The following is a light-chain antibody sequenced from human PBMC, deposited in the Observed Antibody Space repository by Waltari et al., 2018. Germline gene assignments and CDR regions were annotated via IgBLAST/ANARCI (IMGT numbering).Light chain of an antibody. J-gene: IGLJ3*02. CDR2: DVS. V-gene: IGLV2-14*01. CDR3: NSYAGSSSWV. Sequence: QSALTQPASVSGSPGQSITISCTGTSRDVGFYHYVSWYQQPPGKALKLMIYDVSARPSGVSNRFSGSKSGNTASLTISGLQAEDEADYYCNSYAGSSSWVFGGGTKLTVL. CDR1: SRDVGFYHY.